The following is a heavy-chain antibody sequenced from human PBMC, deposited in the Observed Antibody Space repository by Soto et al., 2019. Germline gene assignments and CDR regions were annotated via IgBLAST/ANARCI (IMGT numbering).Heavy chain of an antibody. CDR2: IIPILGIA. V-gene: IGHV1-69*04. CDR1: GGTFSSYT. CDR3: ARDLLMAGAFVI. Sequence: SVKVSCKASGGTFSSYTISWLRQAPGQGLEWMGRIIPILGIANYAQKFQGRVTITADKSTSTAYMELSSLRSEDTAVYYCARDLLMAGAFVIWGQGTMVTVSS. D-gene: IGHD6-19*01. J-gene: IGHJ3*02.